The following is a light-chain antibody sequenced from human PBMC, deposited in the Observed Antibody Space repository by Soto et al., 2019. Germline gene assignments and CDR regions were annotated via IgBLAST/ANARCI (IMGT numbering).Light chain of an antibody. Sequence: QSVLTQPPSASGTPGQRVTISCSGSSSNIGSNTVNWYQQLPGTAPQLLIYSHNQRPSGVPDRFSGSQSGTSASLAISGLQSEDEADYYCAAWDDSLNGSVFGTGTKLTVL. CDR1: SSNIGSNT. J-gene: IGLJ1*01. CDR3: AAWDDSLNGSV. V-gene: IGLV1-44*01. CDR2: SHN.